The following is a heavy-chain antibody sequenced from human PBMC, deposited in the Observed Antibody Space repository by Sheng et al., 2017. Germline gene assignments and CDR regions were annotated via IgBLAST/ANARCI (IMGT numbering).Heavy chain of an antibody. CDR1: GGTLSSFA. D-gene: IGHD2-8*01. CDR2: IIPLFGTA. V-gene: IGHV1-69*05. Sequence: QVQLVQSGAEVKKPGSSVKVSCKASGGTLSSFAISWVRQAPGQGLEWMGGIIPLFGTANYAQKFQGRVTITTDDSTTTAYMDLSSLRSDDTAVYYCARGIVGDLYSSHFDYWGQGTLVTVSS. J-gene: IGHJ4*02. CDR3: ARGIVGDLYSSHFDY.